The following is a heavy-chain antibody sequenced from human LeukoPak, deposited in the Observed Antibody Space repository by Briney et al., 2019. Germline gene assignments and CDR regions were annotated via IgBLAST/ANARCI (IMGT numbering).Heavy chain of an antibody. CDR3: ARNVTAGFFDY. CDR1: GSSITSNYF. Sequence: SETLSLTCAVSGSSITSNYFWALFRQPPGKGLEWIATIYHSWGIYFNPSLKSRVSISLDASNNQFFLKLASVTAADTAIYYCARNVTAGFFDYWGQGILITVSS. D-gene: IGHD1-1*01. V-gene: IGHV4-38-2*01. CDR2: IYHSWGI. J-gene: IGHJ4*02.